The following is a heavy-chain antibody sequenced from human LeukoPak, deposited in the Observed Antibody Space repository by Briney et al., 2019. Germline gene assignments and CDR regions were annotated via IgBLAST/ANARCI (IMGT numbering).Heavy chain of an antibody. J-gene: IGHJ4*02. CDR1: GFTFSSYA. CDR2: ISYDGSNK. Sequence: GRSLRLSCAASGFTFSSYAMHWVRQAPGKGLEWVAVISYDGSNKYYADSVKGRFTISRDNAKNSLYLQMNSLRAEDTAVYYCASYYDSSGGKMQEYYFDYWGQGTLVTVSS. CDR3: ASYYDSSGGKMQEYYFDY. D-gene: IGHD3-22*01. V-gene: IGHV3-30-3*01.